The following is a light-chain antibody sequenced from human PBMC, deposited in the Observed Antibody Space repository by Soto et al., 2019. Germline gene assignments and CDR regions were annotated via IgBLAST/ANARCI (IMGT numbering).Light chain of an antibody. CDR3: QQFNSYPIT. CDR2: DAS. CDR1: QGISSA. J-gene: IGKJ5*01. Sequence: IQFTQSPSSLSASVGDRVTITCRASQGISSALAWYQQKPGKAPKLLIYDASSLESGVPSRFSGSGSGTDFTLTISSLQTEDFATYYCQQFNSYPITFGQGTRLEIK. V-gene: IGKV1-13*02.